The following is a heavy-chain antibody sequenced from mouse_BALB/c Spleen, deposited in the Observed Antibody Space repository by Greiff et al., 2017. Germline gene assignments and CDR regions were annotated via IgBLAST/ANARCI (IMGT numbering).Heavy chain of an antibody. D-gene: IGHD2-1*01. V-gene: IGHV1-5*01. CDR3: TRSGNYGNYGELYYYAMDY. J-gene: IGHJ4*01. Sequence: VQLQQSGTVLARPGASVKMSCKASGYTFTSYWMHWVKQRPGQGLEWIGAIYPGNSDTSYNQKFKGKAKLTAVTSTSTAYMELSSLTNEDSAVYYCTRSGNYGNYGELYYYAMDYWGQGTSVTVSS. CDR2: IYPGNSDT. CDR1: GYTFTSYW.